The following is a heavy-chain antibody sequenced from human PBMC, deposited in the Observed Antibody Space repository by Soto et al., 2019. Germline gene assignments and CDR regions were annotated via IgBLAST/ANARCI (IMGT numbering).Heavy chain of an antibody. Sequence: QVQLVQSGAEVKKAGASVRVSCKASGYTFTNYAMHWVRQAPGQRLEWMGWINCANGDTKYSESFQDRVTLSSDTSASSAYMEISSLRSEDTAVYFCARAPFLPPPAYMYYGMDVWGQGTAVTVSS. CDR3: ARAPFLPPPAYMYYGMDV. CDR2: INCANGDT. V-gene: IGHV1-3*01. J-gene: IGHJ6*02. CDR1: GYTFTNYA. D-gene: IGHD2-21*01.